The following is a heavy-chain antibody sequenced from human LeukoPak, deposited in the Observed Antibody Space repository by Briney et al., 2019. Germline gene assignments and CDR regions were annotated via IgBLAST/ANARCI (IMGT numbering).Heavy chain of an antibody. Sequence: GGSLXLSCAASEFTFDNYAMSWVRQAPGKGLEWVSVISGSGYYSYYADSVKGRFTVSRDNSKDTLYLQMNSLRAEDTAVYYCAGGRGFLFDCWGQGTLVTVSS. V-gene: IGHV3-23*01. CDR1: EFTFDNYA. CDR2: ISGSGYYS. D-gene: IGHD3-22*01. J-gene: IGHJ4*02. CDR3: AGGRGFLFDC.